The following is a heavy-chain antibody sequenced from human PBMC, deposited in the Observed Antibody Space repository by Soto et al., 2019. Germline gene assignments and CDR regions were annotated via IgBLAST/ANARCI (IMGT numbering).Heavy chain of an antibody. CDR3: AREGLVLVPTTVNSDYYYYAMDV. J-gene: IGHJ6*02. CDR2: ISPRSAKT. D-gene: IGHD2-2*01. Sequence: SVKVSCKATGDTFTSYAISWVRQAPGQGLEWMGWISPRSAKTKYAQKFQGRVTITSDESTNRAYMDLSSLRSEDTAVYYCAREGLVLVPTTVNSDYYYYAMDVWGQGTTVTVSS. V-gene: IGHV1-69*13. CDR1: GDTFTSYA.